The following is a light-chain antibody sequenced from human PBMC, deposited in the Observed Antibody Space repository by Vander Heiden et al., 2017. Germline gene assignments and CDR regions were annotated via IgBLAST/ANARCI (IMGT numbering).Light chain of an antibody. CDR3: QSYDNINVV. CDR2: DNY. Sequence: NLMLTQPHSVSESPGKTVTISCTGSSGRIASNYVQWYQQRPGSAPTTVIYDNYQRPSGVPDRFSASIDSSSNSASLTISGLKTEDEADYYRQSYDNINVVFGGGTKLTVL. J-gene: IGLJ2*01. V-gene: IGLV6-57*02. CDR1: SGRIASNY.